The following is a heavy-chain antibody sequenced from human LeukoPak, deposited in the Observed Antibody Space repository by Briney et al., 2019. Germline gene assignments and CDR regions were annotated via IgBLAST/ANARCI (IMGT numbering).Heavy chain of an antibody. CDR2: ISGSGGST. CDR3: ASRQTTIFYMDV. V-gene: IGHV3-23*01. D-gene: IGHD3-3*01. CDR1: GFTFSSYA. Sequence: PGGSLRLSCAASGFTFSSYAMSWVRQAPGKGLEWVSAISGSGGSTYYADSVKGRFTISRDNSKNTLYLQMNSLRAEDTALYYCASRQTTIFYMDVWGKGTTVTVSS. J-gene: IGHJ6*03.